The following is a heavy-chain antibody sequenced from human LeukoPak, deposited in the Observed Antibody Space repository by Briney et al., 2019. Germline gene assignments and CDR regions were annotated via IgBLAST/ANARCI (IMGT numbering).Heavy chain of an antibody. CDR1: GYTFTGYY. D-gene: IGHD2-2*01. J-gene: IGHJ4*02. CDR3: ARVVVPAAIDFDY. Sequence: ASVKASCKASGYTFTGYYMHWVRQAPGQGLEWMGWINPNSGGTNYAQKFQGGVTMTRDTSISTAYMELSRLRSDDTAVYYCARVVVPAAIDFDYWGQGTLVTVSP. CDR2: INPNSGGT. V-gene: IGHV1-2*02.